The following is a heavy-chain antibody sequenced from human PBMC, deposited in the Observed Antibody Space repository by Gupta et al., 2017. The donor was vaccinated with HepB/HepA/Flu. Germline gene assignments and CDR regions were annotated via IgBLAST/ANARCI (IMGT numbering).Heavy chain of an antibody. J-gene: IGHJ4*02. CDR2: TYYRSKWDN. CDR1: GDSVPSNSAA. CDR3: ARDPILGRISDSMVQGAPVFVGGLSH. V-gene: IGHV6-1*01. Sequence: VQLQQSGPGLVKPAQTLSLTCAISGDSVPSNSAAWNWIRPSPSRGLEWLGRTYYRSKWDNDYAVYVKSRITKNQDTAKNQVSLQLNYVTPEETAGDECARDPILGRISDSMVQGAPVFVGGLSHGGQGTLVTVSS. D-gene: IGHD3-10*01.